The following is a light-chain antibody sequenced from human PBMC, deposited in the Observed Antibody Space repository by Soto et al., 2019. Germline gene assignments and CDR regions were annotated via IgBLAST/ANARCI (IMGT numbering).Light chain of an antibody. CDR2: GAS. Sequence: EIVLTQSPGTLSLSPGERATLSFRASQSVSSSYLAWYQQKGGQAPRLLIYGASSRATGIPDRFSGSGSGTDFTLTISRLETEDFAVDYCQQYVRSPWTFGQGTKVEIK. CDR3: QQYVRSPWT. CDR1: QSVSSSY. J-gene: IGKJ1*01. V-gene: IGKV3-20*01.